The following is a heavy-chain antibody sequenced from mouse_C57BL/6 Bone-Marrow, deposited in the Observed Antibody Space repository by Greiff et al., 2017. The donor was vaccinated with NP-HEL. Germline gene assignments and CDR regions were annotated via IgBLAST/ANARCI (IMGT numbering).Heavy chain of an antibody. J-gene: IGHJ2*01. CDR2: IYPRSGNT. D-gene: IGHD1-1*01. Sequence: VKLVESGAELARPGASVKLSCKASGYTFTSYGISWVKQRTGQGLEWIGEIYPRSGNTYYNEKFKGKATLTADKSSSTAYMELRSLTSEDSAVYFCARGITTVVATKGDYWGQGTTLTVSS. CDR3: ARGITTVVATKGDY. V-gene: IGHV1-81*01. CDR1: GYTFTSYG.